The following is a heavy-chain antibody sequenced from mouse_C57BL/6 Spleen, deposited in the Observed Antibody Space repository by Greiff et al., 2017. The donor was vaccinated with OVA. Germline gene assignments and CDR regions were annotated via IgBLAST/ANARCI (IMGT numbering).Heavy chain of an antibody. J-gene: IGHJ3*01. CDR3: ARSYDYHGRFAY. Sequence: EVQLQESGPGLVKPSQSLSLTCSVTGYSITSGYYWNWIRQFPGNKLEWMGYISYDGSNNYNPSLKNRISITRDTSKNQFFLKLNSVTTEDTATYYCARSYDYHGRFAYWGQGTLVTVSA. CDR1: GYSITSGYY. D-gene: IGHD2-4*01. CDR2: ISYDGSN. V-gene: IGHV3-6*01.